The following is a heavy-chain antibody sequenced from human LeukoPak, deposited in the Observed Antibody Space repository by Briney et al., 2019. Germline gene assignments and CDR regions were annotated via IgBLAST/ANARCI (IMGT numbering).Heavy chain of an antibody. CDR1: GGSFSGYY. Sequence: SETLSLTCAVYGGSFSGYYWSWIRQPPGKGLEWIGEINHSGSTNYNPSLKSRVTISVDTSKNQFSLKLSPVTAADTAVYYCARSVVVPAAMYGYYFDYWGQGTLVTVSS. J-gene: IGHJ4*02. CDR2: INHSGST. V-gene: IGHV4-34*01. D-gene: IGHD2-2*01. CDR3: ARSVVVPAAMYGYYFDY.